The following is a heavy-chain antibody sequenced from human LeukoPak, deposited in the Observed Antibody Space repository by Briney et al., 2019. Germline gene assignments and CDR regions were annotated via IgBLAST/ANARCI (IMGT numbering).Heavy chain of an antibody. Sequence: GGSLRLSCAASGFTFDDYAMHSVRQAPGKGLEWVSGISWNSGSIGYADSVKGRFTISRDNAKNSLYLQMNSLRAEDMALYYCAKDLAAAGTEALDYWGQGTLVTVSS. J-gene: IGHJ4*02. CDR3: AKDLAAAGTEALDY. CDR2: ISWNSGSI. V-gene: IGHV3-9*03. CDR1: GFTFDDYA. D-gene: IGHD6-13*01.